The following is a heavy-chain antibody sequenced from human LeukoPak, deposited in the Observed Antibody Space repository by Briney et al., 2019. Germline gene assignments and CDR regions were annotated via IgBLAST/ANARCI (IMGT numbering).Heavy chain of an antibody. J-gene: IGHJ5*02. D-gene: IGHD2-2*01. CDR2: ISSGSSSI. Sequence: PGGSLRLSCAASGFTFSSYSMNWVRQAPGKGLEWVSYISSGSSSIYYADSVTGRFTISRDNAKNSLYLQMNSLRDEDTAVYYCARVTCSSTSCYVSGWFDPWGQGTLVTVSS. CDR3: ARVTCSSTSCYVSGWFDP. CDR1: GFTFSSYS. V-gene: IGHV3-48*02.